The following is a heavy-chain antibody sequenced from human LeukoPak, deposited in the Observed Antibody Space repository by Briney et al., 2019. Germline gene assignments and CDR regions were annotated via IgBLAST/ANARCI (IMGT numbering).Heavy chain of an antibody. V-gene: IGHV4-39*01. J-gene: IGHJ4*02. CDR1: GDSVRNGNYY. CDR3: ARQGPSSAGILWDY. Sequence: SETLSLTCTVSGDSVRNGNYYWGWIRQPPEKRLEWIGTVYHSGTSYYGPSLQSRTTMSVDTLKNQFSLNLKSVTVADTAVYYCARQGPSSAGILWDYWGQGILVTVSS. CDR2: VYHSGTS. D-gene: IGHD3-9*01.